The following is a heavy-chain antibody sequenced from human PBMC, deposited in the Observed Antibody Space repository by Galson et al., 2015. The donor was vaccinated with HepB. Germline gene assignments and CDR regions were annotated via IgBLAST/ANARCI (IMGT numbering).Heavy chain of an antibody. D-gene: IGHD6-19*01. CDR1: GFTFSSYE. J-gene: IGHJ4*02. CDR2: ISSSGSTI. Sequence: SLRLSCAASGFTFSSYEMNWVRQAPGKGLEWVSYISSSGSTIFYRDSVKGRFTISRDNAKNSLYLHMSSLRAEDTAVYYCARVGEIAVAGSFDYWGQGTLVTVSS. V-gene: IGHV3-48*03. CDR3: ARVGEIAVAGSFDY.